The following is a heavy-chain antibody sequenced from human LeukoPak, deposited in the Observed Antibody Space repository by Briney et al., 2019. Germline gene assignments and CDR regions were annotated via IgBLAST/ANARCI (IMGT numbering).Heavy chain of an antibody. Sequence: GESLKISCKGSGYNFSSYWIGWVRQMPGKGLEWMGIIYPGDSDTRYSPSFQGQVAISADKSISTAYLQWSSLKASDTAMYYCARPAPTYDDYVDWGQGTLVTVSS. D-gene: IGHD4-17*01. V-gene: IGHV5-51*01. CDR2: IYPGDSDT. J-gene: IGHJ4*02. CDR3: ARPAPTYDDYVD. CDR1: GYNFSSYW.